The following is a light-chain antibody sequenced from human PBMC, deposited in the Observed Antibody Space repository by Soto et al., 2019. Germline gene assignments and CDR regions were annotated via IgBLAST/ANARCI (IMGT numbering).Light chain of an antibody. Sequence: QSVLTQPPSASGTPGQRVTIPCPGRSSNTGSNTVNWYQQLPGTAPKLLFYSNNQRPSGVLDRFSGSKSGTSASLAISGLQSEDEADYYCAAWDDSLNGWVFGGGTQLTVL. CDR3: AAWDDSLNGWV. CDR2: SNN. J-gene: IGLJ3*02. V-gene: IGLV1-44*01. CDR1: SSNTGSNT.